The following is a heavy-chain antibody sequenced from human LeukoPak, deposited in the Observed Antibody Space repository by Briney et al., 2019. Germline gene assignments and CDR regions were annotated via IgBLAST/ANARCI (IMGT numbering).Heavy chain of an antibody. V-gene: IGHV3-48*03. J-gene: IGHJ4*02. CDR1: GFTFSSFE. CDR3: ARGDFKAIDS. Sequence: GGSLRLSCAASGFTFSSFEMLWVRQAPGKGLDWISYITRTGTTIYYADSVKGRFTISRDNAKNSLYLQMNSLRAEDTALYYCARGDFKAIDSWGQGTLVTVSS. CDR2: ITRTGTTI. D-gene: IGHD2-21*01.